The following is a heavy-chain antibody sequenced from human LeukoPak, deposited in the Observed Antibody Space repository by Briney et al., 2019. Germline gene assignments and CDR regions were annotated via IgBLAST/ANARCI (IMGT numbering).Heavy chain of an antibody. CDR1: GFTFSSYG. CDR2: IRYDGSNK. V-gene: IGHV3-30*02. D-gene: IGHD2/OR15-2a*01. J-gene: IGHJ6*03. CDR3: AKVGTESGGVYYYYMDV. Sequence: PGGSLRLSCAASGFTFSSYGMHWVRQAPGKGLEWVAFIRYDGSNKYYADSVKGRFTISRDNSKNTLYLQMNSLRAEDTAVYYCAKVGTESGGVYYYYMDVWGKGTTVTVSS.